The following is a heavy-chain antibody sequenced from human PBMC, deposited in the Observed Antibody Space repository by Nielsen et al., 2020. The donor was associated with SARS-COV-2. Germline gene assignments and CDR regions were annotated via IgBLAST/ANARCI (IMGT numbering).Heavy chain of an antibody. D-gene: IGHD6-13*01. CDR3: ARLGTAAGLDY. CDR2: ISSSSSYI. J-gene: IGHJ4*02. CDR1: GFTFSSYS. V-gene: IGHV3-21*01. Sequence: GGSLTLSCAASGFTFSSYSMNWVRQAPGKGLEWVSSISSSSSYIYYADSVKGRFTISRDNAKNSLYLQMNSLRAEDTAVYYCARLGTAAGLDYWGQGTLVTVSS.